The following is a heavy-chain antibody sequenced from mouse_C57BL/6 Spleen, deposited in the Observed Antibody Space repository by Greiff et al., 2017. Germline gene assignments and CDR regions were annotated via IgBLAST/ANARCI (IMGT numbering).Heavy chain of an antibody. CDR1: GFTFTDYY. D-gene: IGHD2-4*01. J-gene: IGHJ1*03. CDR2: IRNKANGYTT. CDR3: AREFYYEYDGYFDV. V-gene: IGHV7-3*01. Sequence: EVQVVESGGGLVQPGGSLSLSCAASGFTFTDYYMSWVRQPPGKALEWLGFIRNKANGYTTEYSASVKGRFTISRDNSQSILYLQMNALRAEDSATYYCAREFYYEYDGYFDVWGTGTTVTVSS.